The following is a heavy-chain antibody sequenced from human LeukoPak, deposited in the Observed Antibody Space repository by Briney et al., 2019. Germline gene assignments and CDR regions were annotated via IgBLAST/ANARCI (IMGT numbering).Heavy chain of an antibody. Sequence: GGSLRLSCAASGFTFSSYSMNWVRQAPGKGLEWVSYISSSSSTIYYADSVKGRFTISRDNAKNSLYLQMNSLRAEDTAVYYCARDDTAMAYNWFDPWGQGTLVTVSS. V-gene: IGHV3-48*01. D-gene: IGHD5-18*01. CDR3: ARDDTAMAYNWFDP. CDR2: ISSSSSTI. J-gene: IGHJ5*02. CDR1: GFTFSSYS.